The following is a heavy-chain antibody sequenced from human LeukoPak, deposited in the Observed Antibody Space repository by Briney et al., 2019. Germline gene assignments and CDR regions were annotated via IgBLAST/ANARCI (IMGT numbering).Heavy chain of an antibody. CDR2: INSNSGGT. V-gene: IGHV1-2*06. CDR3: ARERIGYSYGSIKSDF. J-gene: IGHJ4*02. Sequence: ASVKVSCMASGYTFTGYYMHWVRQAPGQGLEWMGLINSNSGGTNYAQKFQGRVTMTRDTSISTAYMELSRLRSDDTAVYYCARERIGYSYGSIKSDFWGQGTLVTVSS. CDR1: GYTFTGYY. D-gene: IGHD5-18*01.